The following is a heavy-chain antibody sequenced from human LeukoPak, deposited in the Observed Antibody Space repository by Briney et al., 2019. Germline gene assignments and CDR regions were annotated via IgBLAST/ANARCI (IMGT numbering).Heavy chain of an antibody. V-gene: IGHV4-59*02. D-gene: IGHD1-26*01. CDR3: ARGPLGGSHYVY. CDR1: GGSVSGYS. J-gene: IGHJ4*02. Sequence: SPTLSLTWTVSGGSVSGYSSISIRQPPGKGLEWIAYMYYSGRTNYNPSLKSRATVSVDTSKIQFSLKLSSVTAADAAVYYCARGPLGGSHYVYWGQGTLVTVSS. CDR2: MYYSGRT.